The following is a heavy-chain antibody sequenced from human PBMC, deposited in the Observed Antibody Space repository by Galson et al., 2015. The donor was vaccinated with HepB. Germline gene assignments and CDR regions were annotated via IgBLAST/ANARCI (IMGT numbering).Heavy chain of an antibody. J-gene: IGHJ4*02. V-gene: IGHV3-23*01. CDR1: GFAFGTHS. CDR2: ITAGGRT. CDR3: AKGTERRLTTMTSHNYLDH. D-gene: IGHD2-2*01. Sequence: SLRLSCAASGFAFGTHSMTWVRQAPGKGLQWVSTITAGGRTTYAESVTGRFTVSRDNSNNGVYLQMNSLTVADTAIYYCAKGTERRLTTMTSHNYLDHWGWGALVTVSS.